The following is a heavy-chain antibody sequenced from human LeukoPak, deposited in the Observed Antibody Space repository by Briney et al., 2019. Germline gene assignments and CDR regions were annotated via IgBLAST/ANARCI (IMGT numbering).Heavy chain of an antibody. J-gene: IGHJ4*02. Sequence: SETLSLTCTVSGGSISSYYWSWIRQPPGKGLEWIGYIYYSGSTNYNPSLKSRVTISVDTSKNQFSLKLSSLTAADTAVYYCARDTAAAGTWGQGTLVTVSS. D-gene: IGHD6-13*01. CDR1: GGSISSYY. CDR3: ARDTAAAGT. V-gene: IGHV4-59*01. CDR2: IYYSGST.